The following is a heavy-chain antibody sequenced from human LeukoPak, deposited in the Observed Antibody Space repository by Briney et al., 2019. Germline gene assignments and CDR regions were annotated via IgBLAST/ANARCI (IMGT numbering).Heavy chain of an antibody. V-gene: IGHV3-15*01. CDR3: TTPGSYNWNYVLVGYYYMDV. Sequence: GGSLRLSCAASGFTFSNAWMTWVRQAPGKGLEWVCRIKSKTDGGTTYYAAPVKGRFTISRDDSKNTLYLQMNCLKTEDTAVYYCTTPGSYNWNYVLVGYYYMDVWGKGTTVTVSS. J-gene: IGHJ6*03. CDR1: GFTFSNAW. D-gene: IGHD1-7*01. CDR2: IKSKTDGGTT.